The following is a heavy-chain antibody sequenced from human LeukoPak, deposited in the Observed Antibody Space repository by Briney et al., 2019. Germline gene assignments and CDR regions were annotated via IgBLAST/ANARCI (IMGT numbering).Heavy chain of an antibody. Sequence: ASVKVSCKVSGYTLTELSMHWVRQAPGKGLEWMGGFDPEDGETIYAQKFQGRVTMTEDTSTDTAYMELSSLRSEDTAVYYCATGGGRVAVAGYFDYWDQGTLVTVSS. J-gene: IGHJ4*02. D-gene: IGHD6-19*01. V-gene: IGHV1-24*01. CDR1: GYTLTELS. CDR2: FDPEDGET. CDR3: ATGGGRVAVAGYFDY.